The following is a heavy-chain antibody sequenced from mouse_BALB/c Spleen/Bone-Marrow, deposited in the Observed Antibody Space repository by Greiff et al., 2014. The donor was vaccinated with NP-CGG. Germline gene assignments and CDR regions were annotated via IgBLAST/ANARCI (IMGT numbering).Heavy chain of an antibody. CDR2: INPCNDNT. V-gene: IGHV1-14*01. Sequence: EVQVVESGPELVKPGASVKMSCKASGYTFTSYVMHWVKQKPGQGLEWIGYINPCNDNTKYNEKFKGKATLTSDKSSTTAYMELSSLTSEDSAVYYCARHPDYAMDYWGQGTSVTVSS. J-gene: IGHJ4*01. CDR1: GYTFTSYV. CDR3: ARHPDYAMDY.